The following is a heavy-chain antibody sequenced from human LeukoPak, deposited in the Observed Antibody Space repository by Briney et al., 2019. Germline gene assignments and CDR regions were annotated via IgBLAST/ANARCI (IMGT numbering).Heavy chain of an antibody. D-gene: IGHD2-8*02. CDR2: IVVGSGNT. Sequence: GASVKVSCKASGFTFTTSAVQWVRQARGQRLEWIGRIVVGSGNTDHAQKFQGRLTITRDISTSTAYMELGSLTSDDTAVYYCAAVPNANAWYWDDAFDIWGQGTMVTVSS. J-gene: IGHJ3*02. CDR3: AAVPNANAWYWDDAFDI. V-gene: IGHV1-58*01. CDR1: GFTFTTSA.